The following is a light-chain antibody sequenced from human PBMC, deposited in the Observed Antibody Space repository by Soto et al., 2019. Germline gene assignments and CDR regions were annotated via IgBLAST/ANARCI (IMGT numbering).Light chain of an antibody. CDR2: EVT. CDR3: SSYGGSNNLI. Sequence: QSALTQPPSASGSPGQSVTISCTGTSSDVGIYNYVSWYQQHPGEAPKLMIYEVTKRPSGVPDRFSSSKSGNTASLTVSGLQAEDEADYYCSSYGGSNNLIFGGGTKLTVL. J-gene: IGLJ2*01. CDR1: SSDVGIYNY. V-gene: IGLV2-8*01.